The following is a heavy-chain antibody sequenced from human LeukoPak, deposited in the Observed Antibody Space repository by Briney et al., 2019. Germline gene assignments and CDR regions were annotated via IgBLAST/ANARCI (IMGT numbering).Heavy chain of an antibody. CDR2: ISYDGSNK. V-gene: IGHV3-30*14. Sequence: GGSLRLSCAASGFTFSSYAMHWVRQAPGKGLEWVAVISYDGSNKYYADSVKGRFTISRENAKNSLYLQMNSLRAGDTAVYYCARSACSGGSCYVDYWGQGTLVTVSS. J-gene: IGHJ4*02. CDR3: ARSACSGGSCYVDY. CDR1: GFTFSSYA. D-gene: IGHD2-15*01.